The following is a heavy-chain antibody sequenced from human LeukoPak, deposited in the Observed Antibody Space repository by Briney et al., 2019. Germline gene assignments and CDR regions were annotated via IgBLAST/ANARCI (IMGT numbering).Heavy chain of an antibody. CDR1: GFTFSSYG. D-gene: IGHD3-10*01. CDR3: AKRVPSSGSYYGAFDY. J-gene: IGHJ4*02. Sequence: GGSLRLSCAASGFTFSSYGMHWVRQAPGKGLEWVAFIRYDGSNKYYADSVKGRFTIPRDNSKNTLYLQMNSLRAEDTAVYYCAKRVPSSGSYYGAFDYWGQGTLVTVSS. CDR2: IRYDGSNK. V-gene: IGHV3-30*02.